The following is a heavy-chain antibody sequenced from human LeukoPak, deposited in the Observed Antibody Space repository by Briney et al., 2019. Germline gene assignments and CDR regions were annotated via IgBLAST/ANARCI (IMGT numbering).Heavy chain of an antibody. CDR3: VSPRGFSYGYFDY. V-gene: IGHV4-39*01. CDR2: IHYSKNT. Sequence: PSQTRSLTCTVSGGSISSSSAYWGWIRQPPGKGLEWTGSIHYSKNTYYNPSLKSRVTISADTSKSQFSLTLGSVSATDTAVYYCVSPRGFSYGYFDYWGQGTLVTVSS. CDR1: GGSISSSSAY. D-gene: IGHD5-18*01. J-gene: IGHJ4*02.